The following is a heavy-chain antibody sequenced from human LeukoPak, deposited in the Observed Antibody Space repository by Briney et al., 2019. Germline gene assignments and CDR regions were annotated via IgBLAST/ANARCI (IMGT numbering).Heavy chain of an antibody. Sequence: GGSLRLSCRASRFSFSDYDMHWVRQAPGKGLEWVAVISYDGSRKHYGDPVKGRFTISRDNSESTLFLQMNSLTTDDTAVYLCAKYAYNWNAPDGFDMWGQGTMVIVSS. CDR2: ISYDGSRK. CDR3: AKYAYNWNAPDGFDM. V-gene: IGHV3-30*18. D-gene: IGHD1-1*01. J-gene: IGHJ3*02. CDR1: RFSFSDYD.